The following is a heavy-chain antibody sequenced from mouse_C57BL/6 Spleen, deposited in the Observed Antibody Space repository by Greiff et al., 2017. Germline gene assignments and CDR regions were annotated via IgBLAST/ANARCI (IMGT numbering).Heavy chain of an antibody. D-gene: IGHD2-3*01. CDR2: IDPSDSYT. CDR1: GYTFTSYW. J-gene: IGHJ3*01. CDR3: ARGGFYDGYY. Sequence: VQLQQPGAELVRPGTSVKLSCKASGYTFTSYWMHWVKQRPGQGLEWIGVIDPSDSYTNYNQKFKGKATLTVDTSSSTAYMQLSSLTSEDSAVYYCARGGFYDGYYWGQGTLVTVSA. V-gene: IGHV1-59*01.